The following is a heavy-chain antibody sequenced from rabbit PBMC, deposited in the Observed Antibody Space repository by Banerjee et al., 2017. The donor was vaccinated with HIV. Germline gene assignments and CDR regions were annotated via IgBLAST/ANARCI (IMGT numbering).Heavy chain of an antibody. CDR1: GFTLSTYW. CDR2: IYTGNSGSA. CDR3: ARDLAGVIGWNFGL. Sequence: QSLEESGGDPVKPGASLTLTCTASGFTLSTYWMCWVRQAPGKGLEWIACIYTGNSGSAFYASWAKGRFTITKTSSTTVTLQMTSLTAADTATYFCARDLAGVIGWNFGLWGQGTLVTVS. D-gene: IGHD4-1*01. J-gene: IGHJ6*01. V-gene: IGHV1S40*01.